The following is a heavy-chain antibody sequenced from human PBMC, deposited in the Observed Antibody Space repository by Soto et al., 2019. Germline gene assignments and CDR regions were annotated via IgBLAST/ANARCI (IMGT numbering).Heavy chain of an antibody. CDR1: GGTFTSYT. CDR3: AMEYCSSTSCYRDY. D-gene: IGHD2-2*02. V-gene: IGHV1-69*02. Sequence: QVQLVQSGAEVKKPGSSVKVSCKASGGTFTSYTISWVRQAPGQGLEWMGRIIPILGIANYAQKFQGRVTITADKSTSKAYMELISLRSEDTAVYYCAMEYCSSTSCYRDYWGQGTRVTVSS. J-gene: IGHJ4*02. CDR2: IIPILGIA.